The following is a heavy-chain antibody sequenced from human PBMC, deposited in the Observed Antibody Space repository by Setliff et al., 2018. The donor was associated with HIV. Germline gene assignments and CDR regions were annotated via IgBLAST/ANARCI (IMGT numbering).Heavy chain of an antibody. J-gene: IGHJ6*02. V-gene: IGHV4-34*01. D-gene: IGHD2-15*01. CDR3: ARGFSGGYVYGMDV. CDR1: GGSLSGYY. Sequence: SETLSLTCAVYGGSLSGYYWSWIRQAPGKGLEWIGEINHRGRTRYNPSLKSRVTISVETSKNQFSLRVNSVTAADTAFYYCARGFSGGYVYGMDVWGQGTTVTVS. CDR2: INHRGRT.